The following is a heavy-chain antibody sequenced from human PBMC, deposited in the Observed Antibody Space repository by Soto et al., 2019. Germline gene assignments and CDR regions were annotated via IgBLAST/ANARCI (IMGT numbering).Heavy chain of an antibody. J-gene: IGHJ5*02. CDR1: AYTFTSYG. Sequence: SVKVSCKASAYTFTSYGISWVRQAPGQGLEWMGGIIPIFGTANYAQKFQGRITVYLQMNSLTPEDTATYYCAREASVAALNWFDPWGQGTLVTVSS. V-gene: IGHV1-69*13. CDR3: AREASVAALNWFDP. CDR2: IIPIFGTA. D-gene: IGHD6-6*01.